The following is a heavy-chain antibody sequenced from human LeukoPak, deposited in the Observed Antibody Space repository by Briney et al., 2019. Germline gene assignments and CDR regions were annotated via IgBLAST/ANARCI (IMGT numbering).Heavy chain of an antibody. Sequence: ASVKVSCKASGYTFTGYYMHWVRQAPGQGLEWMGWINPNSGGTNYALKFQGRVTMTRDTSISTAYMELSRLRSDDTAVYYCARVGDYDSSGYYSFHYWGQGTLVTVSS. V-gene: IGHV1-2*02. CDR2: INPNSGGT. CDR1: GYTFTGYY. CDR3: ARVGDYDSSGYYSFHY. J-gene: IGHJ4*02. D-gene: IGHD3-22*01.